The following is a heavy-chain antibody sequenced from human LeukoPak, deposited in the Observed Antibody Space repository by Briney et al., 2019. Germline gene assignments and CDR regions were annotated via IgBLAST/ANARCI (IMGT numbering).Heavy chain of an antibody. CDR1: GGSISSYY. V-gene: IGHV4-59*01. Sequence: SETLSLTCTVSGGSISSYYWSWIRQPPGKGLEWIGYIYYSGSTNYNPSLKSRVTISVDTSKNQFSLKLSSVTAADTAVYYCAREYTARGFDYWGQGTLVTVSS. CDR2: IYYSGST. D-gene: IGHD2-2*02. J-gene: IGHJ4*02. CDR3: AREYTARGFDY.